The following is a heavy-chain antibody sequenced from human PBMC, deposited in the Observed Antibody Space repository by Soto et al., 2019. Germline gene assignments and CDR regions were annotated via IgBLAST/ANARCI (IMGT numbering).Heavy chain of an antibody. CDR2: MNPNSGNT. J-gene: IGHJ5*02. CDR3: ARGQGRYCSGGSCFSRAGFDP. Sequence: GPSVKVSCKASGYTFTRYDINWVRQATGQGLEWMGWMNPNSGNTGYAQKFQGRVTMTRNTSISTAYMELSSLRSEDTAVYYCARGQGRYCSGGSCFSRAGFDPWGQRTLVTVSS. CDR1: GYTFTRYD. V-gene: IGHV1-8*01. D-gene: IGHD2-15*01.